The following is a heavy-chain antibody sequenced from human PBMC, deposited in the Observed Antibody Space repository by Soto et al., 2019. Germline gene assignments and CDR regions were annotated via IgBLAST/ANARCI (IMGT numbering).Heavy chain of an antibody. V-gene: IGHV4-59*01. CDR2: SYYSGRT. D-gene: IGHD6-13*01. CDR3: ARGKIARGFDL. CDR1: GASISSSY. J-gene: IGHJ2*01. Sequence: QVLLQESGPGLVKPSETLSLTCTVSGASISSSYWSWIRQPPGKGLEWIGCSYYSGRTNYNPSLKCRVTISVDTSKNQFALSLGSVTAADTAVYYCARGKIARGFDLWGRGTLVTVSS.